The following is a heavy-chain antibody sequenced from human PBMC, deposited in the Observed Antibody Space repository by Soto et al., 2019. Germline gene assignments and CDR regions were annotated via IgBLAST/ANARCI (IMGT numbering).Heavy chain of an antibody. D-gene: IGHD1-26*01. J-gene: IGHJ3*02. CDR1: GYPCSRHW. V-gene: IGHV3-74*01. CDR2: ISPDGTVT. CDR3: ARTRSMSSSGFDI. Sequence: EVQLVESVGGLGQPVGSLRLSCAASGYPCSRHWIHWVRQAPVQGPVGVSRISPDGTVTDYADFVEGRFTISRDNAQNTLYLQMSSLRAADTAVYYCARTRSMSSSGFDIWGQGTMVIVSS.